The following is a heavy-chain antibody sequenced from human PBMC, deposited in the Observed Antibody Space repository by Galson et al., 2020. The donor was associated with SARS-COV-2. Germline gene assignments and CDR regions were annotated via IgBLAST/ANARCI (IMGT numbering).Heavy chain of an antibody. V-gene: IGHV4-61*02. CDR2: IYTSGRT. D-gene: IGHD1-26*01. J-gene: IGHJ4*02. CDR3: ARESRWDLYFDH. CDR1: GGSIRSGSYY. Sequence: SQTLSLTCTVSGGSIRSGSYYPSWFRQPAGKGLEWIGRIYTSGRTIYNPSLKSRVTISVDTSKNQFSLKLSFVTAADSAVYYCARESRWDLYFDHWGQGTLVTVSS.